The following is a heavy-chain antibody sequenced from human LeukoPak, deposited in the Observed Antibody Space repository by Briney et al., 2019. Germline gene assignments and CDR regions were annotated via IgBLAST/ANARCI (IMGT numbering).Heavy chain of an antibody. V-gene: IGHV3-23*01. Sequence: GGSLRLSCAASGFPFSSYAMSWVRQAPGKGLEWVAAINGGGDNTYYADSGRGRFTISRDNSKSTLILQMNGLRGEDTALYYCAKDLWSVAVSGLDHWGQGTRVTVSS. J-gene: IGHJ4*02. CDR1: GFPFSSYA. CDR3: AKDLWSVAVSGLDH. CDR2: INGGGDNT. D-gene: IGHD3-3*01.